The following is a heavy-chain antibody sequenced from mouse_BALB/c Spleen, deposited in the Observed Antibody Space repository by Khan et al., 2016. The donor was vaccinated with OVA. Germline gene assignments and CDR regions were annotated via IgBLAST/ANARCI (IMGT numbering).Heavy chain of an antibody. CDR2: IWSDGSP. J-gene: IGHJ4*01. CDR1: GFSLTNYG. Sequence: VQLQESGPGLVAPSQNLSITCTISGFSLTNYGIHWVRQPPGKGLEWLVVIWSDGSPTYNSALKSRLTISKDNSKSQVFLKMNSLQTDDTAMYFCARQPYYHYNIMDYWGQGTSVTVSS. D-gene: IGHD2-10*01. CDR3: ARQPYYHYNIMDY. V-gene: IGHV2-6-1*01.